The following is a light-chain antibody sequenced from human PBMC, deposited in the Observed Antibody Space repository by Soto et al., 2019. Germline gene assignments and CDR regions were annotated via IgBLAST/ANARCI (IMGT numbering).Light chain of an antibody. CDR3: QQYNHWPPYT. V-gene: IGKV3-15*01. CDR2: GAS. J-gene: IGKJ2*01. CDR1: QSVNVN. Sequence: EVVLTQSPATLSLSPGERATLSCRASQSVNVNLAWHQQKPGQPPRLLIYGASTRAAGVPARFTGSGSGTEFTLTISSLQSDDFAVYSCQQYNHWPPYTFGQGTKLEIK.